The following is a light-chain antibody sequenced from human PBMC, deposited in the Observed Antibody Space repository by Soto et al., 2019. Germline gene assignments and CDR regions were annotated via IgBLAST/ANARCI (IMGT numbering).Light chain of an antibody. CDR2: EVR. CDR3: SSYKGTKNFVL. CDR1: NTDIGGHKY. J-gene: IGLJ2*01. Sequence: QSALTQPPSASGSPGQSVTISCTGSNTDIGGHKYVSWYQHHPGKAPKLIIYEVRERPSGVPDRFSGSKSGNAASLTVSGLQADDEATYYCSSYKGTKNFVLFGGGTKLTVL. V-gene: IGLV2-8*01.